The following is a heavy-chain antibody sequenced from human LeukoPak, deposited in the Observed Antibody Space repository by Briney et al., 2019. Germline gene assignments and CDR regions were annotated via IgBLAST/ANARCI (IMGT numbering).Heavy chain of an antibody. CDR1: GFNFSSYA. CDR2: ISGSGGRT. D-gene: IGHD3-22*01. V-gene: IGHV3-23*01. J-gene: IGHJ4*02. CDR3: AKDFWERDTMLVVVITTPIFDY. Sequence: GGPLRLSCAASGFNFSSYAMSCLRQAPGKALECVSAISGSGGRTYYADSVKGRFTISRDNFKNTLYLQMNSLTAEDTAVYYCAKDFWERDTMLVVVITTPIFDYWGQGTLVTVSS.